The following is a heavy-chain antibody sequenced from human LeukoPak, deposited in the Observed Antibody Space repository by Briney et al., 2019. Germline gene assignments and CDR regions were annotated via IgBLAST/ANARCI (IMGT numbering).Heavy chain of an antibody. V-gene: IGHV3-21*01. CDR3: AREIYYYDSGGYYYPDY. CDR1: GFTFSSYS. CDR2: ISSTSSYI. D-gene: IGHD3-22*01. Sequence: GGSLRLSCAASGFTFSSYSMNWVRQAPGMGLEWVSPISSTSSYIYYSNSVRGRFTISRDNAKNSLYLQMNSLRAEDTAVYYCAREIYYYDSGGYYYPDYWGQGALVTVSS. J-gene: IGHJ4*02.